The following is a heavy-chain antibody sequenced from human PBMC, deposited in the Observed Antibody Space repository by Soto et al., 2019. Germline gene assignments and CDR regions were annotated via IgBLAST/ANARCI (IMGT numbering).Heavy chain of an antibody. Sequence: ASVKLSFKASGYTFTSYGIGWVRQAPGQGLEWMGWISAYNGNTNYAQKLQGRVTMTTDTSTSTAYMELRSLRSDDTAVYYCARGTWDSSGDNFDYWGQGTLVTVSS. D-gene: IGHD3-22*01. J-gene: IGHJ4*02. CDR3: ARGTWDSSGDNFDY. V-gene: IGHV1-18*01. CDR2: ISAYNGNT. CDR1: GYTFTSYG.